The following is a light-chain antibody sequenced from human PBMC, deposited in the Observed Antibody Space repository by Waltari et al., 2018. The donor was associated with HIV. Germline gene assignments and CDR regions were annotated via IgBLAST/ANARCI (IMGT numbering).Light chain of an antibody. CDR3: QSYDSNLSGL. CDR1: SSNTGAGYD. CDR2: GNS. Sequence: QSELTQPPSVSAAPGQRVTISCTGSSSNTGAGYDVHWYQQLPVRAPIVVIYGNSSRPSGVPDRFSGSKSGSSASLVITGLQSEDEADYYCQSYDSNLSGLFGGGTKVTVL. J-gene: IGLJ2*01. V-gene: IGLV1-40*01.